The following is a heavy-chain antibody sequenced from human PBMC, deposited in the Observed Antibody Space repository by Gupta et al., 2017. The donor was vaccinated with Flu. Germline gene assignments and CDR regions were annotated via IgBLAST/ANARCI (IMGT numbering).Heavy chain of an antibody. J-gene: IGHJ4*02. Sequence: VRQAPGQRPEWIGWINTDTGNPKYAQCFSGRFVFSLDTSVSPAYLQITSLKAEDTAVYYCAREATAPQPTERLLPQYWCQGALVTVSA. CDR3: AREATAPQPTERLLPQY. CDR2: INTDTGNP. V-gene: IGHV7-4-1*02. D-gene: IGHD2-15*01.